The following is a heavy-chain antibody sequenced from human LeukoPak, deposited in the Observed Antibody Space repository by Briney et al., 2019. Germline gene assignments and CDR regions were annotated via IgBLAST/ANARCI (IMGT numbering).Heavy chain of an antibody. CDR2: INPNSGGT. CDR3: ARDLIGYCSSTSCNPHYYMDV. J-gene: IGHJ6*03. CDR1: GYTFTGYY. Sequence: GASVKVSCKASGYTFTGYYMHWVRQAPGQGLEWMGWINPNSGGTNYAQKFQGRVTMTRDTSISTAYMELSRLRSDDTAVYYCARDLIGYCSSTSCNPHYYMDVWGKGTTVTVSS. D-gene: IGHD2-2*01. V-gene: IGHV1-2*02.